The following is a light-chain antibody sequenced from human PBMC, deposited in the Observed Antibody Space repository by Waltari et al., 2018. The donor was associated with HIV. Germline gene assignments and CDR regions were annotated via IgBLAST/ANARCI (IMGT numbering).Light chain of an antibody. V-gene: IGLV8-61*01. CDR2: STN. Sequence: QTVVTQEPSFSVSPGGTVTLTCGLTSGSVSISHFPTWYQQTPGQPPRTLSYSTNYRTSVVPYRFSGSIVGGRATLTIAGAQADDEGDYYCPIRMGGGTVLFGGGTRLTVL. CDR1: SGSVSISHF. J-gene: IGLJ3*02. CDR3: PIRMGGGTVL.